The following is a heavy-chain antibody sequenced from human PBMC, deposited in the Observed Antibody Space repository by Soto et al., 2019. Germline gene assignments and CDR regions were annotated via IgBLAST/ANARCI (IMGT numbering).Heavy chain of an antibody. J-gene: IGHJ6*02. V-gene: IGHV1-69*05. CDR3: ARGGSDYERSGYSQAHV. Sequence: QVQLVQSGAEVKKPGSSVKVSCKSSGGTFSNYGFSWVRQAPGQGLECMGVIVPIFGAEHPQKFQGRVTITSDQSTNTVVIELRFLRTEDTAVYYCARGGSDYERSGYSQAHVWGQGTTVTVSS. D-gene: IGHD3-22*01. CDR2: IVPIFGA. CDR1: GGTFSNYG.